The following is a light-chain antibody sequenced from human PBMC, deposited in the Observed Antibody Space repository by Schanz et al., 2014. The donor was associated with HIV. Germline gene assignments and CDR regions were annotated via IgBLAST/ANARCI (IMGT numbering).Light chain of an antibody. CDR2: GAS. CDR1: QSVSSD. CDR3: QQRSNWPLT. V-gene: IGKV3-15*01. J-gene: IGKJ4*01. Sequence: VMTQSPATLSVSPGERATLSCRASQSVSSDLAWYQQKPGQAPRLLIYGASARATGIPARFSGSGSGTDFTLTISSLEPEDFAVYYCQQRSNWPLTFGGGTKVEIK.